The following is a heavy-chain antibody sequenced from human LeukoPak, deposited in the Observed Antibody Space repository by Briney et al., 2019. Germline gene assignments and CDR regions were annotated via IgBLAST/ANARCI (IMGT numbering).Heavy chain of an antibody. CDR1: GFAFSDYS. V-gene: IGHV3-48*04. J-gene: IGHJ4*02. CDR3: AREYYYDSSGPDY. D-gene: IGHD3-22*01. CDR2: ISSSDNTI. Sequence: TGGSLRLSCAASGFAFSDYSMNWVRQAPGKGLEWVSYISSSDNTIHYADSVKGRFTISRDNARYSLYLQMNSLRAEDTAVYYCAREYYYDSSGPDYWGQGTLVTVSS.